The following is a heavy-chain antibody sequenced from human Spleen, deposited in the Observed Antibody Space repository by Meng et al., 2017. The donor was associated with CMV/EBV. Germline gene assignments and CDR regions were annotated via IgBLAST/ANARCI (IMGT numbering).Heavy chain of an antibody. Sequence: GGSLRLSCAASGFTFSSYWMSWVRQAPGKGLEWVANIKQGGSEKYYVDSVKGRFTISRDNAKNSLYLQMNSLRAEDTAVYYCAREDSSSSWWFDPWGQGTLVTVSS. V-gene: IGHV3-7*01. CDR3: AREDSSSSWWFDP. J-gene: IGHJ5*02. CDR2: IKQGGSEK. D-gene: IGHD6-6*01. CDR1: GFTFSSYW.